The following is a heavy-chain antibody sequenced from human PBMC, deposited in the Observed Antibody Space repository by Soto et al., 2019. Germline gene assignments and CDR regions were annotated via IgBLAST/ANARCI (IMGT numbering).Heavy chain of an antibody. CDR3: ARGRYGDY. D-gene: IGHD1-1*01. V-gene: IGHV1-18*01. CDR1: GYAFTTYG. Sequence: QVHLVQSGAEVKKPGASMKVSCQGSGYAFTTYGITWLRQAPGQGLEWMGWISAHNGNTNYAQKLQGRVTVTRDTSTSTAYMELRSLRYDDTAVYYCARGRYGDYWGQGALVTVSS. CDR2: ISAHNGNT. J-gene: IGHJ4*02.